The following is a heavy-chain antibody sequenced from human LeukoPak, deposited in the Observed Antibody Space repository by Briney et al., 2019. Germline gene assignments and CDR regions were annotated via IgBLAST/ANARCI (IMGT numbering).Heavy chain of an antibody. CDR1: GYTFTGYY. CDR3: ARVWFGELHSIDYYYYGMDV. Sequence: ASVKVSCKASGYTFTGYYMHWVRQAPGQGLEWMGWINPNSGGTNYAQKFQGRVTMTRDTSISTAYMELSRLRSDDTAVYYCARVWFGELHSIDYYYYGMDVWGQGTTATVSS. CDR2: INPNSGGT. J-gene: IGHJ6*02. D-gene: IGHD3-10*01. V-gene: IGHV1-2*02.